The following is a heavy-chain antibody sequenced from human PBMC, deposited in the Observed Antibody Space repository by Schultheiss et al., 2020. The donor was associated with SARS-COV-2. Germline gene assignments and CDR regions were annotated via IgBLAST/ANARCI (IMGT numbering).Heavy chain of an antibody. V-gene: IGHV3-72*01. CDR1: GFDFDTYW. J-gene: IGHJ3*02. CDR2: IRNKANSYTT. CDR3: AREQIAMVAFDI. Sequence: GESLKISCAASGFDFDTYWMTWVRQAPEKGLEWVGRIRNKANSYTTDPAASVKGRFTISRDDSKNSLFLQMNSLKTEDTAVYYCAREQIAMVAFDIWGQGTMVTVSS. D-gene: IGHD5-18*01.